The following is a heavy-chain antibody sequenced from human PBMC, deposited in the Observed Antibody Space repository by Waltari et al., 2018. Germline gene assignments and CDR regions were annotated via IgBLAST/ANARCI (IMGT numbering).Heavy chain of an antibody. CDR1: GGTFSSYA. CDR3: ARRVSAVTTNYYYGMDV. Sequence: QVQLVQSGAEVKKPGSSVKVSCKASGGTFSSYAISWVRQAPGQGLEWMGGIIPIFGTANYAQKFQGRVTITADESTSTAYMELSSLRSEDTAVYYCARRVSAVTTNYYYGMDVWGQGTTVTVSS. D-gene: IGHD4-17*01. CDR2: IIPIFGTA. V-gene: IGHV1-69*13. J-gene: IGHJ6*02.